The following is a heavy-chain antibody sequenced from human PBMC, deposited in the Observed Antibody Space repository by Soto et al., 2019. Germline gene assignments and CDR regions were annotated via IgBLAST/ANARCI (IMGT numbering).Heavy chain of an antibody. D-gene: IGHD2-2*01. CDR1: GGSFSGYY. CDR3: SRGVKDIVVVPAATEDY. V-gene: IGHV4-34*01. Sequence: SETLSLTCAVYGGSFSGYYWSWIRQPPGKGLEWIGEINHSGSTNYNPSLKSRVTISVDTSKNQFSLKLSSVTAADTAVYYCSRGVKDIVVVPAATEDYWGQGTLVNVSS. J-gene: IGHJ4*02. CDR2: INHSGST.